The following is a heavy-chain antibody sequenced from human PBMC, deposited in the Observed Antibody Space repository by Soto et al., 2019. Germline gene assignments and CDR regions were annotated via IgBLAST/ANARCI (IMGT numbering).Heavy chain of an antibody. Sequence: GGSLRLSCAASGFTFSSYSMNWVRQAPGKGLEWVSYISSSSSTIYYADSVKGRFTISRDNAKNSLYLQMNSLRAEDTAVYYCARDYDFWRGYYGVSDYWGQGTLVTVSS. D-gene: IGHD3-3*01. CDR3: ARDYDFWRGYYGVSDY. CDR1: GFTFSSYS. V-gene: IGHV3-48*01. CDR2: ISSSSSTI. J-gene: IGHJ4*02.